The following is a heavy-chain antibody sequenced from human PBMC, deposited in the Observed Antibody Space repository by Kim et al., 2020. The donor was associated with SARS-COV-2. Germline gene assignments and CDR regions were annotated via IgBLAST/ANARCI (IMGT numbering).Heavy chain of an antibody. CDR2: TYYSGVT. Sequence: SETLSLTCTVSGGSMNSDDSYWSWIRQPPGKGLDWIGYTYYSGVTLYNPSLKSRLTISVDTSNNQFSLKLSSVPAADTAVYYCARTHENYDSWYDPGGQGTLVIVSS. D-gene: IGHD3-9*01. V-gene: IGHV4-30-4*01. J-gene: IGHJ5*02. CDR1: GGSMNSDDSY. CDR3: ARTHENYDSWYDP.